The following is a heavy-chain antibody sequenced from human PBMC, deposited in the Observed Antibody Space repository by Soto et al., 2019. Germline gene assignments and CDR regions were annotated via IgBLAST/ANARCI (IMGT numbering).Heavy chain of an antibody. CDR3: ARSLSRGDIVVVPAAMTYYMDV. Sequence: GGSLRLSCAASGFTFSNYEMHWVRQAPGKGLEYVSGISNNGGHTDYAKSVKGRFTISRDNSKNTLYLQMSSLRAEDMALYYCARSLSRGDIVVVPAAMTYYMDVWGKGTTVTVSS. J-gene: IGHJ6*03. D-gene: IGHD2-2*01. CDR2: ISNNGGHT. CDR1: GFTFSNYE. V-gene: IGHV3-64*01.